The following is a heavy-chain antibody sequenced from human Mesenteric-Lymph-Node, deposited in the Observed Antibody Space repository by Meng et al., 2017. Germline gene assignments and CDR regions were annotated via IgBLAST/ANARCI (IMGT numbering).Heavy chain of an antibody. Sequence: SGPVLVRASWTLPITWDGSGGSIKSDRWWSWVRQAPGKGLEWMGEIDQSGRTNYNPSVKSRVSMSVDKSQNHFSLRLSSVTAADTAVYYCTTLYGDSISWGQGTLVTVSS. CDR1: GGSIKSDRW. V-gene: IGHV4-4*02. J-gene: IGHJ4*02. CDR3: TTLYGDSIS. CDR2: IDQSGRT. D-gene: IGHD4-17*01.